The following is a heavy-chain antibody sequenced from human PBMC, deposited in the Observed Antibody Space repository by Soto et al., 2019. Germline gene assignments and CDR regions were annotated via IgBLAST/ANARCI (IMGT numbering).Heavy chain of an antibody. Sequence: GGALTLTCGTSGFDVNSYAMTWIRHIQGKGLQWDSTISQTGGTSYYVDSVRGRFTISRDNSDNVLFLQMDALIIEDTAMCYCARFLAYYCKHNFYDYWGQG. D-gene: IGHD2-15*01. V-gene: IGHV3-23*01. J-gene: IGHJ4*02. CDR3: ARFLAYYCKHNFYDY. CDR2: ISQTGGTS. CDR1: GFDVNSYA.